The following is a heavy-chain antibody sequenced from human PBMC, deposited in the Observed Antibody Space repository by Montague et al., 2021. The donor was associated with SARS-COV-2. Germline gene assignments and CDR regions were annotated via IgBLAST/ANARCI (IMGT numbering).Heavy chain of an antibody. CDR3: TTDRVYDYVWGSYRYTDY. CDR2: IKSKTDGGTT. Sequence: YRRLSFAASGFPFSNAWMSWFRQAPGKGLEWVGRIKSKTDGGTTYYAAPVKGRFTISRDDSKNTLYLQMNSLKTEDTAVYYCTTDRVYDYVWGSYRYTDYWGQGTLVTVSS. D-gene: IGHD3-16*02. V-gene: IGHV3-15*01. J-gene: IGHJ4*02. CDR1: GFPFSNAW.